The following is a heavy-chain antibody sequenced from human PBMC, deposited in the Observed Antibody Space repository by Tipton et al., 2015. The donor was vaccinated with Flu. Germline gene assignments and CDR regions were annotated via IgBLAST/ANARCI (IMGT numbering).Heavy chain of an antibody. CDR1: GFTFRHYA. D-gene: IGHD3-3*01. Sequence: SLRLSCAASGFTFRHYAMHWVRQAPGKGLEWVSLVSWDGDSTFYADSVKGRFTISRDNAKNSLYLQMNSLRAEDTAVYYCARDHPPSITVLGEITDYFGMDVWGQGTTVTVSS. J-gene: IGHJ6*02. CDR3: ARDHPPSITVLGEITDYFGMDV. V-gene: IGHV3-43D*04. CDR2: VSWDGDST.